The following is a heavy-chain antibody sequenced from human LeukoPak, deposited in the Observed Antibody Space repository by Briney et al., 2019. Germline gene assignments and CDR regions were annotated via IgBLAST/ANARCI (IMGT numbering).Heavy chain of an antibody. CDR3: ARDSVDGGHPYYYYGMDV. CDR1: GFTFSSYG. Sequence: PGRSLRLSCAASGFTFSSYGMHWVRQAPGKGLEWVAVIWYDGSNKYYADSVKGRFTISRDNSKNTLYLQMNSLRAEDTAVYYCARDSVDGGHPYYYYGMDVWGKGTTVTVSS. J-gene: IGHJ6*04. CDR2: IWYDGSNK. V-gene: IGHV3-33*01.